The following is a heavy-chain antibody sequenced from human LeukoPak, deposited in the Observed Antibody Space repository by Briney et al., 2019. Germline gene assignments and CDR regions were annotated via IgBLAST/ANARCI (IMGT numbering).Heavy chain of an antibody. V-gene: IGHV4-39*01. CDR3: ARTPRDGYNSPYFDY. CDR1: GGSLSSSSYY. CDR2: IYYSGNT. J-gene: IGHJ4*02. D-gene: IGHD5-24*01. Sequence: SETLSLTCSVSGGSLSSSSYYWGWIRQPPGKGLEWIGSIYYSGNTYYNPSLKSRVTISVDTSKNQFSLKLSSMTAADTAVYYCARTPRDGYNSPYFDYWGQGTLVTVSS.